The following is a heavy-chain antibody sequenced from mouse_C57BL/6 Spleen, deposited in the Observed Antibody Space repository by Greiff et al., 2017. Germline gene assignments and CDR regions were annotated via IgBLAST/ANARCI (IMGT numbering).Heavy chain of an antibody. CDR3: ARSDYYGSSYVDYNWFAY. V-gene: IGHV1-82*01. D-gene: IGHD1-1*01. J-gene: IGHJ3*01. CDR1: GYAFSSSW. CDR2: IYPGDGDT. Sequence: QVQLKQSGPELVKPGASVKISCKASGYAFSSSWMNWVKQRPGKGLEWIGRIYPGDGDTNYNGKFKGKAKLTADKSSSTAYMQLSSLTSADSAVYFCARSDYYGSSYVDYNWFAYWGQGTLVTVSA.